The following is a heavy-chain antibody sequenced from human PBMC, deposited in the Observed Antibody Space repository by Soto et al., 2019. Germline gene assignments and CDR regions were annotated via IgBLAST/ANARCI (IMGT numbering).Heavy chain of an antibody. CDR3: ARDTCSSTSCYRAGSWFDP. Sequence: SVKVSCKASGGTFSSYANSWVRQAPGQGLEWMGGIIPIFGTANYAQEFQGRVTITADESTSTAYMELSSLRSEDTAVYYCARDTCSSTSCYRAGSWFDPWGQGTLVTVSS. CDR1: GGTFSSYA. D-gene: IGHD2-2*02. CDR2: IIPIFGTA. J-gene: IGHJ5*02. V-gene: IGHV1-69*13.